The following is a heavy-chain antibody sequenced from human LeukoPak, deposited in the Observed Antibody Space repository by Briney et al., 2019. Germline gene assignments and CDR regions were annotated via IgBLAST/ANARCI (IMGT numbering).Heavy chain of an antibody. V-gene: IGHV3-7*01. J-gene: IGHJ4*02. D-gene: IGHD5-18*01. CDR2: INPDGNKK. Sequence: PGGSLRLSCAASGFTFSDYALSWVRQAPGKGLEWVASINPDGNKKYSADSVKGRFTISRDNAENSLHLQMNSLRVEDTAFYYCARDLAYSRLDYWGQGMLVTVSS. CDR1: GFTFSDYA. CDR3: ARDLAYSRLDY.